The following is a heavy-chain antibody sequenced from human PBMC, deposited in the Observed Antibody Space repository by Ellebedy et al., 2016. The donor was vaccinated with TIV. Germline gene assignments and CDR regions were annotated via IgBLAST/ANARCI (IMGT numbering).Heavy chain of an antibody. CDR3: TRGYSGVSVYAFDI. D-gene: IGHD1-26*01. CDR1: GSTFTDQY. V-gene: IGHV3-72*01. Sequence: GESLKISCAASGSTFTDQYMDWVRQAPGKGLEWVGRISNRPNSYTTEYAASVKGRFIISRDDSKNSLYLQMNSLKTEDTAVYHCTRGYSGVSVYAFDIWGQGTMVTVSS. CDR2: ISNRPNSYTT. J-gene: IGHJ3*02.